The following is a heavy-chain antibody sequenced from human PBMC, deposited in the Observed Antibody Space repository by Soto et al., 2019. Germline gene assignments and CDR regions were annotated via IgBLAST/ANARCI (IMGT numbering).Heavy chain of an antibody. V-gene: IGHV4-31*03. Sequence: QLQLQESGPGLVQSSQTLSLPCTVSGASVNSSDYYWTWIRQSPGKGLEWIGYIYVLGSTYYNPSLTSRSSMSLDASKTQFSLRLTSVTAAATAAYFCATLRTGFPNYFVPWGQGNSVIVSS. J-gene: IGHJ5*02. CDR3: ATLRTGFPNYFVP. CDR2: IYVLGST. CDR1: GASVNSSDYY. D-gene: IGHD2-8*02.